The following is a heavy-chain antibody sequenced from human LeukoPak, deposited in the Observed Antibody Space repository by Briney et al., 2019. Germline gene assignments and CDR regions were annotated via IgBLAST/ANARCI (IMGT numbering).Heavy chain of an antibody. CDR1: GFTFSSYR. Sequence: GGSLILSCAASGFTFSSYRMHWVRQAPGKRLEWVAVIWYDGSNKYYADSVKGRFTISRDNSKNTLYLQMNSLRAEDTAVYYCARDEDGFDYWGQGTLVTVSS. CDR2: IWYDGSNK. D-gene: IGHD5-24*01. J-gene: IGHJ4*02. V-gene: IGHV3-33*01. CDR3: ARDEDGFDY.